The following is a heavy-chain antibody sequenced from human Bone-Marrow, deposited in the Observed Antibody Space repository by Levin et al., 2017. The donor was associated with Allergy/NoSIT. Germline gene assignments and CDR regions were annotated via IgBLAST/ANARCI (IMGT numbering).Heavy chain of an antibody. V-gene: IGHV3-9*01. D-gene: IGHD3/OR15-3a*01. Sequence: GGSLRLSCAASGFSFGDYSMHWVRQAPGKGLEWVAGINWNGANLDYGDSAKGRFTISRDDAKNSVILQMNSLRVEDTALYYCAKGNNYGFANPFDYCGQGTLVTVSS. CDR2: INWNGANL. CDR3: AKGNNYGFANPFDY. CDR1: GFSFGDYS. J-gene: IGHJ4*02.